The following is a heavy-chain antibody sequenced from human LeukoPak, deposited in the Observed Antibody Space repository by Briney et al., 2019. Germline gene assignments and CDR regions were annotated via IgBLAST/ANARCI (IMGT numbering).Heavy chain of an antibody. D-gene: IGHD6-6*01. Sequence: ASVNLSCKVSGYTFTDYYMHWVRQAPGQGLEWMGWINPTSGGTNFAQKFQGRVAMTRDTSISTAYMELGSLRSGDTAVYYCARARWQLVPYFDSWGQGTLVTVYS. CDR1: GYTFTDYY. J-gene: IGHJ4*02. CDR3: ARARWQLVPYFDS. CDR2: INPTSGGT. V-gene: IGHV1-2*02.